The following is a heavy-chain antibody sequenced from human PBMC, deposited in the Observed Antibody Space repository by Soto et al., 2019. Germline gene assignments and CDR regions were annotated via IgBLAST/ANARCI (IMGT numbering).Heavy chain of an antibody. V-gene: IGHV4-39*01. CDR2: IYYAGST. CDR3: ARLSPTFAEGNWFDP. Sequence: QLQLQESGPGLVKPSETLSLTCTVSGGSISSSIYYWGWIRQPPGKGLEWIGTIYYAGSTYYNPSLKRPVTISVATSKNQFSLKLGSVTATDTAVYYCARLSPTFAEGNWFDPWGQGTLVTVSS. D-gene: IGHD3-3*01. CDR1: GGSISSSIYY. J-gene: IGHJ5*02.